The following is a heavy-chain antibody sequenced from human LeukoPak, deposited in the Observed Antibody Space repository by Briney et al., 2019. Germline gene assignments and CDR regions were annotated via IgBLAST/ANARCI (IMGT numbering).Heavy chain of an antibody. CDR2: IDPSDSYT. D-gene: IGHD3-3*01. J-gene: IGHJ4*02. CDR1: GYSFTSYW. V-gene: IGHV5-10-1*01. CDR3: ARHQYYDFWSGYPTNDY. Sequence: GESLKISCKGSGYSFTSYWISWVRQMPGKGLEWMGRIDPSDSYTNYSPPFQGHVTISADKSISTAYLQWSSLKASDTAMYYCARHQYYDFWSGYPTNDYWGQGTLVTVSS.